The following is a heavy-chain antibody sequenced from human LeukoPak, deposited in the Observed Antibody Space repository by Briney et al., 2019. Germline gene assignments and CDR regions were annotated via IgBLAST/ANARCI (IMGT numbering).Heavy chain of an antibody. CDR1: GYSFTSYW. CDR3: ARPGVAAASTSWFDP. Sequence: GESLKISCKGSGYSFTSYWIGWARQMPGKGLEWMGIIYPGDSDTRYSPSFQGQVTISADKSISTAYLQWSSLKASDTAMYYCARPGVAAASTSWFDPWGQGTLVTVSS. J-gene: IGHJ5*02. D-gene: IGHD6-13*01. V-gene: IGHV5-51*01. CDR2: IYPGDSDT.